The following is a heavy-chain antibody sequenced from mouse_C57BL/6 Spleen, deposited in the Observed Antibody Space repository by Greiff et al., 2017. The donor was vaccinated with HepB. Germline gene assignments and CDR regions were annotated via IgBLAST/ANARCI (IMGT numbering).Heavy chain of an antibody. D-gene: IGHD2-3*01. J-gene: IGHJ1*03. Sequence: VQLQQSGPELVKPGASVKISCKASGYTFTDYYMNWVKQSHGKSLEWIGDINPNNGGTSYNQKFKGKATLTVDKSSSTAYMELRSLTSEDSAVYYCARIEDGYYDWYFDVWGTGTTVTVSS. CDR3: ARIEDGYYDWYFDV. CDR2: INPNNGGT. V-gene: IGHV1-26*01. CDR1: GYTFTDYY.